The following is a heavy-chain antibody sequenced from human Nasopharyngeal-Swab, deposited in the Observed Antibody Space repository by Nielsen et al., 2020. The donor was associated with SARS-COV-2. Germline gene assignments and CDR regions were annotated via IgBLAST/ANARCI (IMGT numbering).Heavy chain of an antibody. Sequence: RQAPGKGLDWIGEINHSGSTKYNPSLESRVNISVDTSKNQFSLKVSSVTAADTAVYYCARGGYYCSSTSCYYYSGYYYGMDVWGQGTTVTVSS. CDR2: INHSGST. J-gene: IGHJ6*02. V-gene: IGHV4-34*01. D-gene: IGHD2-2*01. CDR3: ARGGYYCSSTSCYYYSGYYYGMDV.